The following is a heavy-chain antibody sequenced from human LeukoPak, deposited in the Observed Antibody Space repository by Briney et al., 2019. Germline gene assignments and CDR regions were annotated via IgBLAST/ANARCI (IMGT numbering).Heavy chain of an antibody. CDR3: ARDPYGSLDY. J-gene: IGHJ4*02. Sequence: PGGSLRLSCAGAGFTFSAYGVDWTRQAPGKGLEWVAVIWPDGSNTNYADSVKGRFTISRDNSKDTLSLQMNSLRAEDTAVYYCARDPYGSLDYWGQGTLVTVSS. CDR1: GFTFSAYG. V-gene: IGHV3-33*01. D-gene: IGHD1-26*01. CDR2: IWPDGSNT.